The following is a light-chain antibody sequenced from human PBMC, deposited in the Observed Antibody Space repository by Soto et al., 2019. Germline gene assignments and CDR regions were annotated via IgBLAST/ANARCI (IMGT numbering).Light chain of an antibody. Sequence: EIVMTQSPATLSVSPGERATLSCRASQSVSNNLAWYQQKPGQAPRLLIYGASTRATGIPARFSGSGSVTEFTLTISSLQSEAFAVDYCQPDNTWSPLTFGGGTKVETK. J-gene: IGKJ4*01. CDR3: QPDNTWSPLT. V-gene: IGKV3-15*01. CDR2: GAS. CDR1: QSVSNN.